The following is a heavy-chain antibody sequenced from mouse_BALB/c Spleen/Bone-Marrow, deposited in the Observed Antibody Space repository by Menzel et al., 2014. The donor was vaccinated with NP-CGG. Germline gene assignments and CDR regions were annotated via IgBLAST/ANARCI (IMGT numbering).Heavy chain of an antibody. V-gene: IGHV1-14*01. CDR1: GYTFTTYV. J-gene: IGHJ2*01. Sequence: VQLKESGPELVKPGASVKMSCKASGYTFTTYVMHWVKQKPGQGLEWIGYINPYSDGTKYNEKFKGKATLTSDKSSNTAYMELSSLTSEDSAVYYCARRISDGYYLDYWGQGTTLTVSS. CDR3: ARRISDGYYLDY. D-gene: IGHD2-3*01. CDR2: INPYSDGT.